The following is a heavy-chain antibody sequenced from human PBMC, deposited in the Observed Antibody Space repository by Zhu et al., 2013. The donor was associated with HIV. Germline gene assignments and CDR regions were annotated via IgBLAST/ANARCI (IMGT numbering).Heavy chain of an antibody. CDR2: ISTYTGRT. D-gene: IGHD6-13*01. Sequence: QVQLVQSGAEVKRPGASVRVSCKVSGYTFDNYRIGWVRQAPGQGLEWLGTISTYTGRTESAHNLQDRLTMTTDTSTSTAYMDLTSLRSDDTAVYYCARVLGVSSTWHPLDHSYHCLDVWGQGTTVTVSS. CDR1: GYTFDNYR. CDR3: ARVLGVSSTWHPLDHSYHCLDV. J-gene: IGHJ6*02. V-gene: IGHV1-18*01.